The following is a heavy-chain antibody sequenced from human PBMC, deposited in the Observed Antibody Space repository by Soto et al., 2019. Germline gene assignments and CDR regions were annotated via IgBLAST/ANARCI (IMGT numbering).Heavy chain of an antibody. CDR3: ARFSGGSYNTYYLCYGMDV. Sequence: ASVKVSCKASGYTFTSYGISWVRQAPGQGLDWMGWISAYNGNTKYAQDLQGRVTMTTDTSTSTAYMELRSLRSDDTAVYYCARFSGGSYNTYYLCYGMDVWGQGTTVTVSS. CDR1: GYTFTSYG. CDR2: ISAYNGNT. D-gene: IGHD2-15*01. V-gene: IGHV1-18*01. J-gene: IGHJ6*02.